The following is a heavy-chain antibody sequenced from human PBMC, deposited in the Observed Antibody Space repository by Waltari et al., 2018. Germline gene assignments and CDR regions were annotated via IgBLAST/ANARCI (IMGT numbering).Heavy chain of an antibody. D-gene: IGHD4-17*01. V-gene: IGHV3-7*01. J-gene: IGHJ4*02. CDR3: AAWGPRCL. CDR2: INPDGSQK. CDR1: GFTSHNYW. Sequence: DVQLVESGGGLVQPGGSLRISCEASGFTSHNYWMNWVRQSPGKGLEGLANINPDGSQKFYVDSMEGRFTISRDNAKNSVYLQMNNLRAEDTAVYYCAAWGPRCLWGQGSQVIVSS.